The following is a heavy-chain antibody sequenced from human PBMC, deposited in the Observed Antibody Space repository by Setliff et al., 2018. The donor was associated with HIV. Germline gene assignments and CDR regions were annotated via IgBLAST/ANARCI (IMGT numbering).Heavy chain of an antibody. J-gene: IGHJ4*02. CDR2: ISGSGDIT. CDR3: AKDLVYYDSSGDLDY. CDR1: GFSFRSYA. Sequence: GGSLRLSCAASGFSFRSYAVSWVRQAPGKGLEWVSVISGSGDITYYRESVKGRFTVSRDNSNNTVYLQMNSLRAEDTAMYYCAKDLVYYDSSGDLDYWGQGTLVTVSS. V-gene: IGHV3-23*01. D-gene: IGHD3-22*01.